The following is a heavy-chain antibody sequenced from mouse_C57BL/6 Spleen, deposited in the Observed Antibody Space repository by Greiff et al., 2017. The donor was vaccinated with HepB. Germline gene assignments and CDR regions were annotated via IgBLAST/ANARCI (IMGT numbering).Heavy chain of an antibody. CDR3: ARWDGSSSWFAY. CDR1: GYTFTSYW. CDR2: IDPSDSYT. Sequence: QVQLQQPGAELVMPGASVKLSCKASGYTFTSYWMHWVKQRPGQGLEWIGEIDPSDSYTNYNQKFKGKSTLTVDKASSTAYMQLSSLTSEDSAVYYCARWDGSSSWFAYWGQGTLVTVSA. J-gene: IGHJ3*01. V-gene: IGHV1-69*01. D-gene: IGHD1-1*01.